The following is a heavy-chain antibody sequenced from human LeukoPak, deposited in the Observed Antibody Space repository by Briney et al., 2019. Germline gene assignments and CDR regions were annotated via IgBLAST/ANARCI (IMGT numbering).Heavy chain of an antibody. J-gene: IGHJ5*02. D-gene: IGHD3-3*01. CDR2: INHSGST. Sequence: SETLSLTCAVYGGSFSGYYWSWIRQPPGKGLEWIGEINHSGSTNYNPSLKSRVTISVDTSKNQFSLKLSSVTAADTAVYYCARQGKFALPIGNSYYDFWSGYSEYNWFDPWGQGTLVTVSS. V-gene: IGHV4-34*01. CDR1: GGSFSGYY. CDR3: ARQGKFALPIGNSYYDFWSGYSEYNWFDP.